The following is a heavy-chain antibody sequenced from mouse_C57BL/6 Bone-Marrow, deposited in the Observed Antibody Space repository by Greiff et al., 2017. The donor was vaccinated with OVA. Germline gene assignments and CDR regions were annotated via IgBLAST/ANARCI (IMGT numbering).Heavy chain of an antibody. Sequence: EVQGVESGGGLVQPKGSLKLSCAASGFSFNTYAMNWVRQAPGKGLEWVARIRSKSNNYATYYADSVKDRFTISRDDSESMLYQQMNNLKTEYTAMYYCVRHSVVKYYAMDYWGQGTSVTVSS. J-gene: IGHJ4*01. V-gene: IGHV10-1*01. CDR2: IRSKSNNYAT. D-gene: IGHD1-1*01. CDR3: VRHSVVKYYAMDY. CDR1: GFSFNTYA.